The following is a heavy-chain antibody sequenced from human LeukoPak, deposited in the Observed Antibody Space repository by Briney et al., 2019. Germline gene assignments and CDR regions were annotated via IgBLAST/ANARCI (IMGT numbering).Heavy chain of an antibody. CDR3: ARVHGDYLDY. V-gene: IGHV4-59*01. CDR2: IYYSGST. Sequence: SETLSLTCTVSGGSISSYCWSWIRQPPGKGLEYIGYIYYSGSTNYNPSLKSRVTISVDASKNQFSLKLTSVTPADTAVYYCARVHGDYLDYWGQGTLVTVSS. J-gene: IGHJ4*02. CDR1: GGSISSYC. D-gene: IGHD4-17*01.